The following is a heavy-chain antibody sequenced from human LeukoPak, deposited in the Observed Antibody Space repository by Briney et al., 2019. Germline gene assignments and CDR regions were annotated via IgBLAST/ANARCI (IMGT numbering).Heavy chain of an antibody. Sequence: ASVKVSCKASGYTFTSYYIHWVRQAPGQGVEWMGISNPSGGSTNYAQKFRGRVTMTRDTSTTTVYMELSSLRAEDTAVYYCAREPAAWAHTYYYYYYGMDVWGQGTTVTVSS. J-gene: IGHJ6*02. CDR3: AREPAAWAHTYYYYYYGMDV. CDR1: GYTFTSYY. CDR2: SNPSGGST. V-gene: IGHV1-46*01. D-gene: IGHD2-2*01.